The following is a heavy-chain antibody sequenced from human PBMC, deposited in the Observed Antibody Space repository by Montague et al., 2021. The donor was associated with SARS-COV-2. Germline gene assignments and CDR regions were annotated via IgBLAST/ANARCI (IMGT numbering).Heavy chain of an antibody. D-gene: IGHD3-3*01. CDR3: ASAQTIFGVVSTSFDY. CDR2: IYYSGXT. CDR1: GGSISSGCYY. Sequence: TLSLTCTVSGGSISSGCYYWGWIRQHAGKGLEWIGYIYYSGXTXYXXXXKXRVTISVDTSKNQFSLKLSSVTAADTAVYYCASAQTIFGVVSTSFDYWGQGTLVTVSS. J-gene: IGHJ4*02. V-gene: IGHV4-31*03.